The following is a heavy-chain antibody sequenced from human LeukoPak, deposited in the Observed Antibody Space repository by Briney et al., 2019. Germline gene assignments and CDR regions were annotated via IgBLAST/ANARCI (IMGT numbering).Heavy chain of an antibody. J-gene: IGHJ5*02. D-gene: IGHD4-17*01. CDR1: GYTFTSYY. CDR2: INPSGGST. Sequence: ASVKVSCKASGYTFTSYYMHWVRQAPGQGLEWMGIINPSGGSTSYAQKFQGRVTMTRDTSTSTVYMELSSLRSEDTDVYYCARAPYGEGSWFDPWGQGTLVTVSS. V-gene: IGHV1-46*01. CDR3: ARAPYGEGSWFDP.